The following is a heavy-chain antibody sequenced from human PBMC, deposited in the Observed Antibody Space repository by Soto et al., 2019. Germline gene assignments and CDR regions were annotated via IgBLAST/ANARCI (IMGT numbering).Heavy chain of an antibody. CDR2: IYYSGST. J-gene: IGHJ4*02. Sequence: PSETLSLTCTVSGGSISSYYWSWIRQPPGKGLEWIGYIYYSGSTNYNPSLKSRVTISVDKSKNQFSLKLSSVTAADTAVYYCARNSPRTGSSLHWGQGTLVTVSS. CDR1: GGSISSYY. CDR3: ARNSPRTGSSLH. D-gene: IGHD2-2*01. V-gene: IGHV4-59*12.